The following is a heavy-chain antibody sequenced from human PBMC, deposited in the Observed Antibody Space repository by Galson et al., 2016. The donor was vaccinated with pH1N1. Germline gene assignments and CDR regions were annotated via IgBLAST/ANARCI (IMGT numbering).Heavy chain of an antibody. Sequence: SETLSLTCTVSGISILNFSWSWIRQPAGNGLEWIGRISSSGSTNYNPSLKTRVTISVDIPKHQFSLKLNSVTAADTAVYYCARGGDSYGFASLFDPWGQGTLVTVSS. CDR1: GISILNFS. D-gene: IGHD5-18*01. CDR2: ISSSGST. CDR3: ARGGDSYGFASLFDP. V-gene: IGHV4-4*07. J-gene: IGHJ5*02.